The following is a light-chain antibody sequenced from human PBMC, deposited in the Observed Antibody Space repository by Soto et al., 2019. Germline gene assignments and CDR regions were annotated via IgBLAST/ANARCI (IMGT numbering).Light chain of an antibody. V-gene: IGKV3-11*01. Sequence: IVLTQSPATLSLSPGERATLSCRASQSVISYLAWYQQKPGQAPRLLIYDASNRATGISARFSGSGSGTDFTLTISSLQPDDFATYYCQQYNSYFFGQGTRLEIK. CDR3: QQYNSYF. CDR2: DAS. J-gene: IGKJ5*01. CDR1: QSVISY.